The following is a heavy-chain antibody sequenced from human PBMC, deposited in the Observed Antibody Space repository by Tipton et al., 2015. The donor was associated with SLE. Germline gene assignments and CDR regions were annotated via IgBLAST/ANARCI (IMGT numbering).Heavy chain of an antibody. J-gene: IGHJ6*02. D-gene: IGHD2-2*01. V-gene: IGHV1-2*02. CDR1: GYTFTGYY. CDR3: ARPRKNIVVVTAVYYYYGMDV. CDR2: INPNSGGT. Sequence: QSGAEVKKPGASVKVSCKASGYTFTGYYMHWVRQAPGQGLEWMGWINPNSGGTNYAQKFQGRVTMTRDTSISTAYMELSRLRSDDTAVYYCARPRKNIVVVTAVYYYYGMDVWGQGTTVTVSS.